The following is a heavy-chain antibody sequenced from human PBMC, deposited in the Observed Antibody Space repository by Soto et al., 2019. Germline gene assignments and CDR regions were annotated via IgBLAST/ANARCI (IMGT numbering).Heavy chain of an antibody. CDR1: GFTFSSYA. CDR3: ANGVVPEYYGDSYNWFDP. Sequence: EVQLLESGGGLVQPGGSLRLSCAASGFTFSSYAMSWVRQAPGKGLEWVSAISGSGGSTYYADSVKGRFTISRDNSKNTLYLQMNSLRAEDTAVYYCANGVVPEYYGDSYNWFDPWGQGTLVTVSS. J-gene: IGHJ5*02. D-gene: IGHD4-17*01. CDR2: ISGSGGST. V-gene: IGHV3-23*01.